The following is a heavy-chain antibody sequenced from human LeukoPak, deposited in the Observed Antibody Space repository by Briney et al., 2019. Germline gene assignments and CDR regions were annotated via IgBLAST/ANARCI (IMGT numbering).Heavy chain of an antibody. Sequence: PGGSLRLSCATSGPTVRSNYMTWVRQAPGKGLEWVSFIYTDGRTYYADSVKGRFTISRDNSKNTLYLHMNGLRAEDTALYYCARDRYDDSGYYEYRGQGTLVTVSS. CDR1: GPTVRSNY. CDR2: IYTDGRT. CDR3: ARDRYDDSGYYEY. V-gene: IGHV3-53*01. J-gene: IGHJ4*02. D-gene: IGHD3-22*01.